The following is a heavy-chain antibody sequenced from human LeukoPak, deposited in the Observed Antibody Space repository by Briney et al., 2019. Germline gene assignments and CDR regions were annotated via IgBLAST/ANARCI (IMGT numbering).Heavy chain of an antibody. J-gene: IGHJ3*02. CDR2: IRANGETT. V-gene: IGHV3-23*01. CDR3: GRDLNWGAFDI. D-gene: IGHD7-27*01. CDR1: GFTFTGHS. Sequence: GGSLRLSCVASGFTFTGHSMHWVRQAPGKGLEWVSGIRANGETTYYADSVRGRFTISRDNSRSMVWLQMNSLTAEDTAMYYCGRDLNWGAFDIRGLGTLVTVSS.